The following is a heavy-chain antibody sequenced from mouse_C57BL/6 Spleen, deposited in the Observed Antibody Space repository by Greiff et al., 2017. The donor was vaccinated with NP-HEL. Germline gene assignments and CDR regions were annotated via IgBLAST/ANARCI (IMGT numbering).Heavy chain of an antibody. J-gene: IGHJ2*01. CDR1: GYTFTDYE. CDR2: IDPETGGT. Sequence: VQLQQSGAELVRPGASVTLSCKASGYTFTDYEMHWVKQTPVHGLEWIGAIDPETGGTAYNQKFKGKAILTADKSSSTAYMELRSLTSEDSAVYYCTRCYYGSSSLYFDYWGQGTTLTVSS. CDR3: TRCYYGSSSLYFDY. D-gene: IGHD1-1*01. V-gene: IGHV1-15*01.